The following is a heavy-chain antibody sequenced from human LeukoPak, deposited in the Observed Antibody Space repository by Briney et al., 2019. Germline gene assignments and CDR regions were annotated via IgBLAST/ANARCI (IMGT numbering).Heavy chain of an antibody. CDR1: GFTFSNAW. Sequence: GGSLRLSCAASGFTFSNAWMSWVRQAPGKGREWVGRIKSKTDGGTTDYAAPVKGRFTIAREDAKRKLYLQMNSLKTEDTAVYYCTTGSYYDLYSFDYWGQGTLVTVSS. D-gene: IGHD3-22*01. J-gene: IGHJ4*02. V-gene: IGHV3-15*01. CDR2: IKSKTDGGTT. CDR3: TTGSYYDLYSFDY.